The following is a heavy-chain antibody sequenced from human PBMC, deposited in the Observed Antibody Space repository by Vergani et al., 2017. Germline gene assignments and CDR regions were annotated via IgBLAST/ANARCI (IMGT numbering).Heavy chain of an antibody. V-gene: IGHV3-33*06. CDR1: GFTFSSYG. Sequence: QVQLVESGGGVVQPGRSLRLSCAASGFTFSSYGMHWVRQAPGKGLEWVAVIWYDGSNKYYADSVKGRFTISRDNSKNTLYLQMNSLRAEDMAVYYCAKDREGLWFGRTDYWGQGTLVTVSS. CDR2: IWYDGSNK. D-gene: IGHD3-10*01. CDR3: AKDREGLWFGRTDY. J-gene: IGHJ4*02.